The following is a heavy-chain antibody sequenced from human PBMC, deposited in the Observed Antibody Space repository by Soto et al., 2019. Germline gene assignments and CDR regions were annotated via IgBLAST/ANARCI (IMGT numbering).Heavy chain of an antibody. Sequence: PGGSLRLSCAASGFTFSSYSMNWVRQAPGKGLEWVSSISSSSSYVYYADSVKGRFTISRDSAKNSLYLQMNSLRAEDTAVYYCARDLTIFGVVMDQNWFDPWGQGTLVTVSS. J-gene: IGHJ5*02. V-gene: IGHV3-21*01. D-gene: IGHD3-3*01. CDR1: GFTFSSYS. CDR2: ISSSSSYV. CDR3: ARDLTIFGVVMDQNWFDP.